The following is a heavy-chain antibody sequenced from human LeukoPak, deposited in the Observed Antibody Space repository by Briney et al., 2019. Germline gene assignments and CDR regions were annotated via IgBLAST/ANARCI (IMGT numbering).Heavy chain of an antibody. Sequence: SETLSLTCTVSGFSISSGYYWGWIRQPPGKGLEWIGSIYHSGSTYYNPSLKSRVTISVDTSKNQFSLKLSSVTAADTAVYYCARAIAAAGNNWFDPWGQGTLVTVSS. V-gene: IGHV4-38-2*02. CDR3: ARAIAAAGNNWFDP. CDR2: IYHSGST. D-gene: IGHD6-13*01. CDR1: GFSISSGYY. J-gene: IGHJ5*02.